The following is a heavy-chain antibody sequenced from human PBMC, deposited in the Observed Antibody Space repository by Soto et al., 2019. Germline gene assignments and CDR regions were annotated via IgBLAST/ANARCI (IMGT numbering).Heavy chain of an antibody. CDR2: INPSGGST. V-gene: IGHV1-46*01. CDR3: ASAYCGGDCYSLDY. Sequence: SSVKVSLKASGYTFTSYYMHLLRHAPGQGLEWMGIINPSGGSTSYAQKFQGRVTMTRDTSTSTVYMELSSLRSEDTAVYYCASAYCGGDCYSLDYWGQGTLVTVSS. J-gene: IGHJ4*02. CDR1: GYTFTSYY. D-gene: IGHD2-21*02.